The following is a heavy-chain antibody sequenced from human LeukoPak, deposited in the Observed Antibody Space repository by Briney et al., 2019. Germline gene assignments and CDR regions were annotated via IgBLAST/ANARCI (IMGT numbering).Heavy chain of an antibody. J-gene: IGHJ4*02. CDR3: AKDSSTYYYDSSGYYALPDY. CDR2: ISGSGGST. CDR1: GFTFSSYA. Sequence: GGSLRLSCAASGFTFSSYAMSWVRQAPGKGLEWVSAISGSGGSTYYADSVKGRFTISRDNAKNSLYLQMNSLRAEDTALYYCAKDSSTYYYDSSGYYALPDYWGQGTLVTVSS. D-gene: IGHD3-22*01. V-gene: IGHV3-23*01.